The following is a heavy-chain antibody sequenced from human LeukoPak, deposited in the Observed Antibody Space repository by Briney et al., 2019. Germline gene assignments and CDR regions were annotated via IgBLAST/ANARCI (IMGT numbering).Heavy chain of an antibody. CDR1: GFTFRSYA. CDR3: ARDTSFAVGATLDF. J-gene: IGHJ4*02. Sequence: GGSLRLSCPASGFTFRSYALHWVRQAPARGLEGVAVVSYDGSNKYYANSVKGRFTISRDKSKNTLHLQMNSLRAEDTSIYYCARDTSFAVGATLDFWGQGTLVTVSS. CDR2: VSYDGSNK. D-gene: IGHD1-26*01. V-gene: IGHV3-30*04.